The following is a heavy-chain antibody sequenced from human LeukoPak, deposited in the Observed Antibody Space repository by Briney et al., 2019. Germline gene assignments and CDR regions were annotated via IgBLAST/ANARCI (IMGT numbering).Heavy chain of an antibody. CDR2: INSDGSST. Sequence: GGSLRLSCVASGFSFDTYWMHWVRQAPGKGLVWVSHINSDGSSTSYADSVKGRFTISRDNAKNTLYLQMNSLRPEDTAVYYCARTTYYYGSGSYHYYYYYGMDVWGQGTTVTVSS. V-gene: IGHV3-74*01. CDR1: GFSFDTYW. J-gene: IGHJ6*02. CDR3: ARTTYYYGSGSYHYYYYYGMDV. D-gene: IGHD3-10*01.